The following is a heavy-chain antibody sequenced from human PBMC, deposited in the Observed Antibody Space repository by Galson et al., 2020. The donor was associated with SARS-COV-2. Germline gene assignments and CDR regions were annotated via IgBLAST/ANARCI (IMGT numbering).Heavy chain of an antibody. J-gene: IGHJ5*02. D-gene: IGHD2-2*01. Sequence: TGGSLRLSCAASGFTFRSYAISWVRQAPGRGLEWVSTITTSGTSTYYADPVKGRFTISRDNSKNTLHLQMNSLRAEDTAVYYCAKERVPAAVKWFDPWGQGTLVTVSS. V-gene: IGHV3-23*01. CDR2: ITTSGTST. CDR3: AKERVPAAVKWFDP. CDR1: GFTFRSYA.